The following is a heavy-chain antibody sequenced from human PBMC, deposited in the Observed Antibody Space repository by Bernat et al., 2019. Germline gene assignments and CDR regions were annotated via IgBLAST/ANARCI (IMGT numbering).Heavy chain of an antibody. Sequence: QVQLQESGPRLVKPSETLSLTCTVSSGSISDYYWSWIRQSPGRGLEWMGHIRYRGSTNYNPSIKSRVTITVDMSKNQFSLRLSSVTAADTGVYYCARLSGSPWSWGQGTLVTVSS. CDR3: ARLSGSPWS. D-gene: IGHD1-26*01. V-gene: IGHV4-59*08. J-gene: IGHJ4*02. CDR1: SGSISDYY. CDR2: IRYRGST.